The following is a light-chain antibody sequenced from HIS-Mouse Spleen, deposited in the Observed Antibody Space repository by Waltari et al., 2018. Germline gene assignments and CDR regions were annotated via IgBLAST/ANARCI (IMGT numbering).Light chain of an antibody. J-gene: IGKJ4*01. CDR3: QQYNSYSLT. CDR2: KAS. CDR1: QSISSW. V-gene: IGKV1-5*03. Sequence: DIQMTQSPSTLSASVGDRVTITCRASQSISSWLAWYQQKPGKAPKPLIYKASSLESGVPSRFSGSGSGTEFTLTISSLQPDDFATYCCQQYNSYSLTFGGGTKVEIK.